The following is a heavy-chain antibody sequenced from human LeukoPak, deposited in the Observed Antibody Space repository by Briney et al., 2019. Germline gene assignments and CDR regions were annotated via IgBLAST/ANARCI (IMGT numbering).Heavy chain of an antibody. V-gene: IGHV1-8*01. CDR2: MNPNSGNT. CDR1: GYTFTSYD. CDR3: ARGRYLLGYCSSTSCYGGDC. J-gene: IGHJ4*02. Sequence: ASVKVSCKASGYTFTSYDINWVRQATGQGLEWMGRMNPNSGNTGYAQKFQGRVTMTRNTSISTAYMELSSLRSEDTAVYYCARGRYLLGYCSSTSCYGGDCWGQGTLVTVSS. D-gene: IGHD2-2*01.